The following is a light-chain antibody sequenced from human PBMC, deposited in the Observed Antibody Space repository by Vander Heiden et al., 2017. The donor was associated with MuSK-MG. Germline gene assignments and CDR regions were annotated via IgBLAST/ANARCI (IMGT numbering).Light chain of an antibody. CDR1: QDIRNA. J-gene: IGKJ2*01. V-gene: IGKV1-NL1*01. Sequence: DIQMTQSPSSLSASVGDRVTITCRASQDIRNALAWYQQKPGKAPELLVFAASRLQDGVPSRFSGSGSGTDYTLTISRLQPEDFATYYCQDYYTSSPTFGQGTRLXIK. CDR3: QDYYTSSPT. CDR2: AAS.